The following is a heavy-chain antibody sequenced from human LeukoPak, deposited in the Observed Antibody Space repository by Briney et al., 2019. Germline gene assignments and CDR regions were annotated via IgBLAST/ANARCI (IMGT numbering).Heavy chain of an antibody. Sequence: PSETLPLTCTVSGGSISSYYWSWIRQPPGKGLEWIGYIYYSGSTNYNPSLKSRLTISVDTSKNQFSLKLSSVTAADTAVYYCATGDHYYYGKDVWYQGTRVIVTS. CDR2: IYYSGST. V-gene: IGHV4-59*01. CDR3: ATGDHYYYGKDV. J-gene: IGHJ6*02. D-gene: IGHD2-21*01. CDR1: GGSISSYY.